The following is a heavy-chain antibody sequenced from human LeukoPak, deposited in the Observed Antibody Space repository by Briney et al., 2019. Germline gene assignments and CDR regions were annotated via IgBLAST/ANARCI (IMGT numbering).Heavy chain of an antibody. Sequence: PGGSLGLSCAASGFTFSSYWMSWVRQAPGKGLEWVANIKQDGSEKYYVDSVKGRFTISRDNAKNSLYLQMNSLRAEDTAVYYCARANCGGDCYLFDYWGQGTLVTVSS. J-gene: IGHJ4*02. CDR1: GFTFSSYW. D-gene: IGHD2-21*02. CDR3: ARANCGGDCYLFDY. V-gene: IGHV3-7*03. CDR2: IKQDGSEK.